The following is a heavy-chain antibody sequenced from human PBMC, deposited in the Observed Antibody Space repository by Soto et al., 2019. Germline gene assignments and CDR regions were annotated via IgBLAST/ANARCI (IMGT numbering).Heavy chain of an antibody. Sequence: PGGSLRLSCAASGFTFSSYGMHWVRQAPGKGLEWVAVIWYDGSNKYYADSVKGRFTISRDNSKNTLYLQMNSLRAEDTAVYYCARDILSEQQLVFIPYYYYGMDVWGQGTTVTVS. CDR2: IWYDGSNK. D-gene: IGHD6-13*01. CDR1: GFTFSSYG. J-gene: IGHJ6*02. V-gene: IGHV3-33*01. CDR3: ARDILSEQQLVFIPYYYYGMDV.